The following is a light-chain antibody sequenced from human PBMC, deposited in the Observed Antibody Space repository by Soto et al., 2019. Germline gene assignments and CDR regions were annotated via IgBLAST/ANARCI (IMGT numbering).Light chain of an antibody. CDR3: QVWDSSTVVE. V-gene: IGLV3-9*01. Sequence: SSELTQPLSVSVALGQTARITCGGNNIGSKNVHWYQQKPGQAPVLVIYRDINRPSGIPERFSGSNSGNTATLTISRAQAGDEADYYCQVWDSSTVVEFGGGTKLTVL. J-gene: IGLJ2*01. CDR2: RDI. CDR1: NIGSKN.